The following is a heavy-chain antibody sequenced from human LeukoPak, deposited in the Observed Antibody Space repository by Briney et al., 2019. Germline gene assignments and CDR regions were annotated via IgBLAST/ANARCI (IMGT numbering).Heavy chain of an antibody. J-gene: IGHJ4*02. V-gene: IGHV1-24*01. Sequence: ASVKVSCKVSGYTLSKLSIHWVRQPPGKGLEWMGGFSPADGETVYAQRFQGRVTMTEDTSTDTAYMELSSLRSEDTAVYFCATGVRFCAGGSCHGWFDYWGQGTLVTVSS. D-gene: IGHD2-15*01. CDR2: FSPADGET. CDR3: ATGVRFCAGGSCHGWFDY. CDR1: GYTLSKLS.